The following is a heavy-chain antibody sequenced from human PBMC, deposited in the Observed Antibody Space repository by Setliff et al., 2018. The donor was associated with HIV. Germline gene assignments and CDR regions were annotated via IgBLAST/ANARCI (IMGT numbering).Heavy chain of an antibody. Sequence: SETLSLTCTVSGDSISSGSNYWSWIRQPAGKGLEWIGRIYTSGPRYNPSLENRVTISVDTSKSQFFLMLSSVTAADTAVYYCARASRDIPGVDSNYFDDWGQGTLVTVSS. CDR3: ARASRDIPGVDSNYFDD. J-gene: IGHJ4*02. D-gene: IGHD5-12*01. CDR2: IYTSGP. V-gene: IGHV4-61*02. CDR1: GDSISSGSNY.